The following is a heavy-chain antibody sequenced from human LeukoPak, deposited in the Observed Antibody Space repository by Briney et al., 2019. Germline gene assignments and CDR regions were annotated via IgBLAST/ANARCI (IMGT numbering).Heavy chain of an antibody. CDR2: ICSDGSTT. J-gene: IGHJ4*02. D-gene: IGHD1-26*01. Sequence: GGSLRLSCAASGFIFSSHWMHWVRQAPGKGLVWVSRICSDGSTTSYADSVKGRITISRDNAKNTLYLEMNSLRAEDTAVYYCARDSGSSEDYFDYWGQGTLVTVSS. CDR3: ARDSGSSEDYFDY. CDR1: GFIFSSHW. V-gene: IGHV3-74*01.